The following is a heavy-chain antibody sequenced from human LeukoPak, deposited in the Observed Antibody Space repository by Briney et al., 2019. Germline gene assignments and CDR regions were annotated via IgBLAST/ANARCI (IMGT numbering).Heavy chain of an antibody. Sequence: ASVKVSCKASGYTFTGYYMHWVRQAPGQGLEGMGWINPNSGGTNYAQKFQGRVTMTRDTSISTAYMELSRLRSDDTAVYYCAREWGYYGSGSYPEADYYYGMDVWGQGTTVTVSS. CDR2: INPNSGGT. V-gene: IGHV1-2*02. J-gene: IGHJ6*02. D-gene: IGHD3-10*01. CDR3: AREWGYYGSGSYPEADYYYGMDV. CDR1: GYTFTGYY.